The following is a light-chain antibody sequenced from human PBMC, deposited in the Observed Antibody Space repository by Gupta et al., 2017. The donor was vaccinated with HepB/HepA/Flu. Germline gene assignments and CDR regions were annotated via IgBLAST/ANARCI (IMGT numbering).Light chain of an antibody. CDR3: HSRDNIDNLYA. CDR2: GEN. V-gene: IGLV3-19*01. Sequence: SELTQDPAVSVALGQTVRITCQGDRLRSSYANWYQRKPGQAPVFVLYGENSRPSGIPDRFSGSKSGHTTSLTITGAQAEDEADYYCHSRDNIDNLYAFGGGTKLTVL. CDR1: RLRSSY. J-gene: IGLJ3*02.